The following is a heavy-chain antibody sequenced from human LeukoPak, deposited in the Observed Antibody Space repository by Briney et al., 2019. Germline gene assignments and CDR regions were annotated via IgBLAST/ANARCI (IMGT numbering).Heavy chain of an antibody. J-gene: IGHJ4*02. Sequence: GESLKISCKVAEYSFTNYWIGWVRQMPGKGLEWMGIIYLADSDTRYRPSFQGQGTISADKSTRTAYLQWSSLRASDTAIYYCATTLTNYCSSTSCYADHWGQGTLVTVSS. CDR1: EYSFTNYW. V-gene: IGHV5-51*01. D-gene: IGHD2-2*01. CDR2: IYLADSDT. CDR3: ATTLTNYCSSTSCYADH.